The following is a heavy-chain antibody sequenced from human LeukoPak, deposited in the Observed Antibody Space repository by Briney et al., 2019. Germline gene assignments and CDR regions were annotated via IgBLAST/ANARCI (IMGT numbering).Heavy chain of an antibody. Sequence: ASVKVSCKASGYTFTSYDINWVRQATGQGLEWMGWMNPNSGNTGYAQKFQGRVTMTRNTSISTAYMELSSLRSEDTAVYYCARGLPFSKGSCSTPWGQGTLVTVSS. V-gene: IGHV1-8*01. CDR2: MNPNSGNT. CDR3: ARGLPFSKGSCSTP. J-gene: IGHJ5*02. CDR1: GYTFTSYD. D-gene: IGHD2-2*02.